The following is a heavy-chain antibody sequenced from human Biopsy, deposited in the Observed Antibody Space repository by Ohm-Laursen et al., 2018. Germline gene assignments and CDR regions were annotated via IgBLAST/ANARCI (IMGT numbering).Heavy chain of an antibody. CDR1: GGSFTGHY. J-gene: IGHJ4*02. V-gene: IGHV4-59*11. CDR3: ARGSNEYGGLYFPH. Sequence: TLSLTCTASGGSFTGHYWTWIRQPPGKGLEWIGHISHTGYTSYKSSLKSRVTISLDTSRKHFSLRLTSLAAADTAVYYCARGSNEYGGLYFPHWGQGTLVTVSS. D-gene: IGHD4-23*01. CDR2: ISHTGYT.